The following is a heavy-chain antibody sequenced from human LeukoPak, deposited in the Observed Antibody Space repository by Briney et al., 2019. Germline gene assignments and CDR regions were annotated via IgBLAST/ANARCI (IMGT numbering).Heavy chain of an antibody. D-gene: IGHD3-10*01. CDR3: ARDPRYYGSGSYYFFDY. Sequence: ASVKVSCKASGYTFTGYYMHWVRQAPGQGLEWMGWINPNRGGTNYAQKFQGRVTMTRDTSISTAYMEVTRLRSDDTAVYYCARDPRYYGSGSYYFFDYWGQGTLVTVSS. CDR1: GYTFTGYY. CDR2: INPNRGGT. V-gene: IGHV1-2*02. J-gene: IGHJ4*02.